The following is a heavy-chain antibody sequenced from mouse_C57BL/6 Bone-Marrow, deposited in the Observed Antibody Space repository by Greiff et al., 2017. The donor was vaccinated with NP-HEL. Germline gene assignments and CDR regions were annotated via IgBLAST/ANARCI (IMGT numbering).Heavy chain of an antibody. CDR3: ASGGPGGYFDV. V-gene: IGHV1-39*01. Sequence: EVKLMESGPELVKPGASVKISCKASGYSFTDYNMNWVKQSNGKSLEWIGVINPNYGTTSYNQKFKGKATLTVDQSSSTAYMQRNSLTSEDSAVYYCASGGPGGYFDVWGTGTTVTVSS. CDR2: INPNYGTT. J-gene: IGHJ1*03. D-gene: IGHD3-3*01. CDR1: GYSFTDYN.